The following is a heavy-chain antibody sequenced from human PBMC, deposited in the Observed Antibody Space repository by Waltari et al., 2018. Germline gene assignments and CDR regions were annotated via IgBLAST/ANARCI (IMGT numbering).Heavy chain of an antibody. J-gene: IGHJ3*02. Sequence: QVQLQESGPGLVKPSQTLSLTCTVSGGSISSGSSYWRWIRQPAGTGLEWIGRIYTRGSTNYTPSLKSRVTISVDTSKNQFSLKLSSVTAADTAVYYCARGARFNAFDIWGQGTMVTVSS. CDR2: IYTRGST. CDR3: ARGARFNAFDI. V-gene: IGHV4-61*02. CDR1: GGSISSGSSY. D-gene: IGHD3-3*01.